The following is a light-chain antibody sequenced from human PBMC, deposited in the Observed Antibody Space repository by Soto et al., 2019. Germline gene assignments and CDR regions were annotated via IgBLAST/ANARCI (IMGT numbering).Light chain of an antibody. CDR1: QSVSSSY. CDR3: QQYGSSIT. CDR2: GAS. V-gene: IGKV3-20*01. Sequence: EIVLTQSPGTLSFSPGEIATLSCRASQSVSSSYLAWYQQKPGQAPRLLIYGASSRATGIPDRFSGSGSGTDFTLTISRLEPEDFAVYYCQQYGSSITFGQGTRLEIK. J-gene: IGKJ5*01.